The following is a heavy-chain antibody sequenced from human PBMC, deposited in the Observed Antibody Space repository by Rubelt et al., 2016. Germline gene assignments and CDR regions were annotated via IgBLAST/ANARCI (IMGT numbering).Heavy chain of an antibody. J-gene: IGHJ4*02. CDR3: ARDPPVTTGPSFDY. Sequence: QLQLQESGPGLVKPSETLSLTCAVSGGSISSSSYYWGWIRQPPGKGLEWIGSIYYRGSTYYNPCLRGAVSSSGGRSTNNLSLKPGPWTAADTAVYCCARDPPVTTGPSFDYWGQGTLVTVSS. D-gene: IGHD4-17*01. CDR2: IYYRGST. CDR1: GGSISSSSYY. V-gene: IGHV4-39*07.